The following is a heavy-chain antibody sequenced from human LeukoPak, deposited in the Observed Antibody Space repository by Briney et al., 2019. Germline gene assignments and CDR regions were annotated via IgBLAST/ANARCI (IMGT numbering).Heavy chain of an antibody. J-gene: IGHJ4*02. D-gene: IGHD4-23*01. Sequence: GGSLRLSCSASGFPFSDYWMMWVRQAPGKGLEWVGNIRQDDIEKNSLTSVKAHFPISTHNANFSRYLQMNTLRAEDTAIYYCATDRKVGTWDPRCTYGGQGPLVTFPS. CDR2: IRQDDIEK. CDR1: GFPFSDYW. CDR3: ATDRKVGTWDPRCTY. V-gene: IGHV3-7*01.